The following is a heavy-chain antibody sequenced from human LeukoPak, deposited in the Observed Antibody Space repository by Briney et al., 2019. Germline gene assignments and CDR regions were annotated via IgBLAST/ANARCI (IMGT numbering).Heavy chain of an antibody. CDR2: NDHSGST. J-gene: IGHJ6*03. V-gene: IGHV4-39*07. D-gene: IGHD1-1*01. CDR1: GGSISSGGYY. Sequence: PSETLSLTCTVSGGSISSGGYYWSWIRQPPGKGLEWIGENDHSGSTNYNPSLKSRVTISVDTSKNQFSLKLSSVTAADTAVYYCARRGGKAGTTYYYYYYMDVWGKGTTVSVSS. CDR3: ARRGGKAGTTYYYYYYMDV.